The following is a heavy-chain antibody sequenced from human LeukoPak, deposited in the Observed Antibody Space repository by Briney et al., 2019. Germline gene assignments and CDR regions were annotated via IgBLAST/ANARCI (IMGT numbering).Heavy chain of an antibody. J-gene: IGHJ4*02. V-gene: IGHV3-7*01. Sequence: GGSLRLSCAASGFTFSSYWMSWVRQAPGKGLEWVANIKEDGSEKFHVGSVRGRFTISRDNAKNSLYLQMNGLRAEDTAVYYCARDLSGVTGYTYGRGIDYWGQGTLVTVSS. CDR2: IKEDGSEK. D-gene: IGHD5-18*01. CDR1: GFTFSSYW. CDR3: ARDLSGVTGYTYGRGIDY.